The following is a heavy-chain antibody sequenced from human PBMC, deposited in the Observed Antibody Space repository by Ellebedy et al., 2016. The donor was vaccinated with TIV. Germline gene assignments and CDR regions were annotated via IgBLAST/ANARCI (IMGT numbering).Heavy chain of an antibody. Sequence: GESLKISCAASGFPFSTYVMHWVRQAPGKGLEWAAVIWSDGSSKYYADSVKGRFTISGDSSKNTVYLQMTSLRADDTAVYYCARGGYCSSTSRAPADAFDVWGPGTEVTISS. V-gene: IGHV3-33*01. J-gene: IGHJ3*01. CDR2: IWSDGSSK. CDR3: ARGGYCSSTSRAPADAFDV. CDR1: GFPFSTYV. D-gene: IGHD2-2*01.